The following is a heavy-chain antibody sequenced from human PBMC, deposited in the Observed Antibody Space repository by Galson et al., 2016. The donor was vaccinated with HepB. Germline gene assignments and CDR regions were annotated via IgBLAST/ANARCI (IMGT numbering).Heavy chain of an antibody. CDR3: ARGRVKIYGVVVRGNGMDV. CDR1: GGTSNWDA. J-gene: IGHJ6*02. D-gene: IGHD3-3*01. CDR2: IIPAFGRA. V-gene: IGHV1-69*13. Sequence: SVKVSCKASGGTSNWDAITWVRQAPGQGLEWMGGIIPAFGRAKYAQKFQGRITITADEATGSVNMELRSLRYDDTAVYYCARGRVKIYGVVVRGNGMDVWGQGTTVAVSS.